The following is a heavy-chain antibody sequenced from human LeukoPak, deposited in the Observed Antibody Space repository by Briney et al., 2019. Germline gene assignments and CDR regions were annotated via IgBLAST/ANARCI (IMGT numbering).Heavy chain of an antibody. V-gene: IGHV1-69*08. D-gene: IGHD1-26*01. J-gene: IGHJ5*02. CDR1: GGTFNTHI. Sequence: GSSVKVSCRSSGGTFNTHIFNWVRQAPGQGLEWMGRITPIIETTKYAQRFQARVTITADRSTSTAYLELSGLTYDDTAVYYCTRVTLRGSKYNWFDPWGQGTHVSVSS. CDR2: ITPIIETT. CDR3: TRVTLRGSKYNWFDP.